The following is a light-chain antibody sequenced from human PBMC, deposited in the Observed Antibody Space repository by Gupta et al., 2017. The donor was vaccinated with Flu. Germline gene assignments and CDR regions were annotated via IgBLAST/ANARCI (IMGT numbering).Light chain of an antibody. Sequence: DLVMTQTLLSSPVTLGQPASISCRSSQSLVHSDGNTYLNWLQPRPGQPPRLLIYQTSTRFSGVPDRVSGSGTGTDFTLKISRVEAEDVGIYYCMQGTQFPYTFGQGTKLEIK. J-gene: IGKJ2*01. V-gene: IGKV2-24*01. CDR2: QTS. CDR1: QSLVHSDGNTY. CDR3: MQGTQFPYT.